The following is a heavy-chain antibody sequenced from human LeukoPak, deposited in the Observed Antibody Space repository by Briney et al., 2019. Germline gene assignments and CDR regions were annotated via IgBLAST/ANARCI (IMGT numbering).Heavy chain of an antibody. D-gene: IGHD5-12*01. CDR3: AREWRYSGYDPRFDY. CDR2: INHSGST. J-gene: IGHJ4*02. V-gene: IGHV4-34*01. CDR1: GGSFSGYY. Sequence: NPSETLSLTCAVYGGSFSGYYWSWIRQPPGKGLEWIGEINHSGSTNYNPSLKSRVTISVDTSKNQFSLKLSYVTAADTAVYYCAREWRYSGYDPRFDYWGQGTLVTVSS.